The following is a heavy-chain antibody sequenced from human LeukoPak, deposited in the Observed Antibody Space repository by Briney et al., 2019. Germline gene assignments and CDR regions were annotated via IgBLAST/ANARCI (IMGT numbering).Heavy chain of an antibody. D-gene: IGHD3-3*01. J-gene: IGHJ3*02. CDR3: ARAPLRFLEWLLPADAFDI. CDR1: GFTFSDYY. V-gene: IGHV3-11*01. CDR2: ISSSGSTI. Sequence: PGGSLRLSCAASGFTFSDYYMSWIRQAPGKGLEWVSYISSSGSTIYYADYVKGRFTISRDNAKNSLYLQMNSLRAEDTAVYYCARAPLRFLEWLLPADAFDIWGQGTMVTVSS.